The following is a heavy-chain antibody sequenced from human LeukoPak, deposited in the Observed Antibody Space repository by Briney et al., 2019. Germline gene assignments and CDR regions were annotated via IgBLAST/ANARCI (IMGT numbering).Heavy chain of an antibody. V-gene: IGHV1-46*01. Sequence: ASVKVSCKASGYTFTSCYMHWIRQAPGQGLQWVGIVDPSDGSTTYAQKFQGRVTVTRDTSTSTVYMDLSSLRSEDTAVYYCARKLSGEYLVFDIWGQGTMVTVSS. CDR1: GYTFTSCY. D-gene: IGHD1-26*01. CDR2: VDPSDGST. J-gene: IGHJ3*02. CDR3: ARKLSGEYLVFDI.